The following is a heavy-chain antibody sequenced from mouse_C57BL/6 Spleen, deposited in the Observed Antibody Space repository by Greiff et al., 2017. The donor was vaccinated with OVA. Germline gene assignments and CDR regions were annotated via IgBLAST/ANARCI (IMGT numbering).Heavy chain of an antibody. D-gene: IGHD2-4*01. CDR3: ARSGYDYDYFDY. CDR2: INPSNGGT. CDR1: GYTFTSYW. Sequence: VKLQQPGTELVKPGASVKLSCKASGYTFTSYWMHWVKQRPGQGLEWIGNINPSNGGTNYNEKFKSKATLTVDKSSSTAYMQLSSLTSEDSAVYYCARSGYDYDYFDYWGQGTTLTVSS. J-gene: IGHJ2*01. V-gene: IGHV1-53*01.